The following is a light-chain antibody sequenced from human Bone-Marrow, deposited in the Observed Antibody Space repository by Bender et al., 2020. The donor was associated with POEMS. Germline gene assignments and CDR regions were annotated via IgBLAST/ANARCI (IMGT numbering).Light chain of an antibody. CDR1: SRDVGSYVA. V-gene: IGLV2-23*01. J-gene: IGLJ3*02. CDR3: FSYQRGDTMV. Sequence: QSALTQPASVSGSPGQSITISCTGTSRDVGSYVAVSWYQQHPGKAPKLIIYEGDKRPSGVSSRFSGSKSGDTASLTISGLQAEDEANFYCFSYQRGDTMVFGGGTKLTVL. CDR2: EGD.